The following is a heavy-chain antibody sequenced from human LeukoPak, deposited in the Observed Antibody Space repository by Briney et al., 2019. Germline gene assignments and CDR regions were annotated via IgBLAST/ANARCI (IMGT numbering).Heavy chain of an antibody. CDR1: GFTFSSYG. Sequence: GGSLRLSCAVSGFTFSSYGMHWVRQAPGKGLEWVAVIWYDGSNKYYADSVKGRFTISRDNSKNTLYLQMNGLRAEDTAVYYCTRIPSSTSSWYYFDYWGQGTLVTVSS. D-gene: IGHD6-13*01. CDR2: IWYDGSNK. V-gene: IGHV3-33*01. CDR3: TRIPSSTSSWYYFDY. J-gene: IGHJ4*02.